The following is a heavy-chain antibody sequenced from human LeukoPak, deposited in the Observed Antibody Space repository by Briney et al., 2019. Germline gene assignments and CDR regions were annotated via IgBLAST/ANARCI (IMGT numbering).Heavy chain of an antibody. CDR1: GFIFSSYA. Sequence: GGSLRLSCAASGFIFSSYAMHWVRQAPGKGLEWVAVISYDGSNKYYADSVKGRFTISRDNAKNSLYLQMNSLRAEDTAVYYCARDGGPRSDILTGYRCYYGMDVWGQGTTVTVSS. CDR3: ARDGGPRSDILTGYRCYYGMDV. J-gene: IGHJ6*02. V-gene: IGHV3-30-3*01. CDR2: ISYDGSNK. D-gene: IGHD3-9*01.